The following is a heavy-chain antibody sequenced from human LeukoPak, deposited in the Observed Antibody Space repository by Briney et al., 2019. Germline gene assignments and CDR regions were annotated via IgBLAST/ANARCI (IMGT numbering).Heavy chain of an antibody. V-gene: IGHV4-59*08. Sequence: SETLSLTCTVSGGSISSYYWSWIRQPPGKGLEWIGYIYYSGSTNYNPSLKSRVTISVDTSKNQFSLKLSSVTAADTAVYYCARLRIAAAGTGMDVWGQGTTVTVSS. D-gene: IGHD6-13*01. J-gene: IGHJ6*02. CDR2: IYYSGST. CDR3: ARLRIAAAGTGMDV. CDR1: GGSISSYY.